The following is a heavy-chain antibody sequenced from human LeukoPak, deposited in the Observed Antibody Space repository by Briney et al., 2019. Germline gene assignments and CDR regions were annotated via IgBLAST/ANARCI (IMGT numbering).Heavy chain of an antibody. V-gene: IGHV3-30*18. CDR3: AKDRKWDLSLMHADY. CDR1: GFTFSSYG. CDR2: ISYDGSNK. J-gene: IGHJ4*02. Sequence: PGRSLRLSCAASGFTFSSYGMHWVRQAPGKGLEWVAVISYDGSNKYYADSVKGRFTISRDNSKNTLYLQMNSLRAEDTAVYYCAKDRKWDLSLMHADYWGQGTLVTVSS. D-gene: IGHD1-26*01.